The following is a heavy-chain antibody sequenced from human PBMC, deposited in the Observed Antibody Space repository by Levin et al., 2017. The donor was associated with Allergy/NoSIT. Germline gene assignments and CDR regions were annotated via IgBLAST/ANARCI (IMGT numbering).Heavy chain of an antibody. Sequence: PGGSLRLSCAASGFTFSSYGMHWVRQAPGKGLEWVAVIWYDGSNKYYADSVKGRFTISRDNSKNTLYLQMNSLRAEDTAVYYCARERGYSHEPYYYYYGMDVWGQGTTVTVSS. CDR1: GFTFSSYG. D-gene: IGHD5-18*01. CDR3: ARERGYSHEPYYYYYGMDV. CDR2: IWYDGSNK. V-gene: IGHV3-33*01. J-gene: IGHJ6*02.